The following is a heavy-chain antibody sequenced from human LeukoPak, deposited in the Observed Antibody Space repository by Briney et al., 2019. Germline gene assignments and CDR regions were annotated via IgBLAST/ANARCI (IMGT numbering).Heavy chain of an antibody. V-gene: IGHV3-33*01. CDR3: ARDATYSSSWHYYYYYGMDV. J-gene: IGHJ6*02. CDR1: GFTFSSYG. D-gene: IGHD6-13*01. Sequence: GGSLRLSCAASGFTFSSYGMHWVRQAPGKGLEWVAVIWYDGSNKYYADSVKGRFTISRDNSKNTLYLQMNSLRAEDTAVYYCARDATYSSSWHYYYYYGMDVWGQGTTVTVSS. CDR2: IWYDGSNK.